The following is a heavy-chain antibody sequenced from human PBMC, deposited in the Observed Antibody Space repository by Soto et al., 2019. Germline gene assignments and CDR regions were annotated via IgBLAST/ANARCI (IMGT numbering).Heavy chain of an antibody. J-gene: IGHJ6*02. CDR3: AGGNALDV. CDR1: RFTFSTYW. CDR2: IHQDGNEK. V-gene: IGHV3-7*01. Sequence: GGSLRLSCAASRFTFSTYWMTWVRQTPGKGLEWVANIHQDGNEKYYMDSVKGRFTISRDNAKNSLYLQMTCLRAEDTAVYYCAGGNALDVWGQGTTVTVSS.